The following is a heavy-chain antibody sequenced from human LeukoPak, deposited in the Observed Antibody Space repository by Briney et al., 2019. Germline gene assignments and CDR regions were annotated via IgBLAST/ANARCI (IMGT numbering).Heavy chain of an antibody. CDR2: IYPGDSDT. J-gene: IGHJ4*02. Sequence: GESLKISCKGSGYSFTSYWIGWVRQMPGKGLEWMGIIYPGDSDTRYSPSFQGQVTISADKSISTAYLQWSSLKASDTAMYYCARLSYHTLSGYALDYWGQGTLVTVSS. CDR3: ARLSYHTLSGYALDY. D-gene: IGHD5-12*01. CDR1: GYSFTSYW. V-gene: IGHV5-51*01.